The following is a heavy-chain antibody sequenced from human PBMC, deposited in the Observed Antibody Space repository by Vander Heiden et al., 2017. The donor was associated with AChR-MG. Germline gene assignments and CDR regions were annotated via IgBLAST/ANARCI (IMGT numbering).Heavy chain of an antibody. V-gene: IGHV4-31*03. CDR3: ARGGGDYVPYYYYGMDV. Sequence: QVQLQESGPGLVKPSQTLSLTCTVSGGSIRSGGYYWSWIRQHPGKGLEWIGYIYYSGSTYYHPSLKSRVTISVDTSKNQFSLKLSSVTAADTAVYYCARGGGDYVPYYYYGMDVWGQGPTVTVSS. CDR2: IYYSGST. CDR1: GGSIRSGGYY. D-gene: IGHD4-17*01. J-gene: IGHJ6*02.